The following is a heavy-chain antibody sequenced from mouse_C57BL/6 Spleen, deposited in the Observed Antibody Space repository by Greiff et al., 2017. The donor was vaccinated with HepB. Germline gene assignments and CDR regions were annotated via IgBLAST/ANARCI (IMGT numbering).Heavy chain of an antibody. D-gene: IGHD2-1*01. Sequence: EVKLMESGGGLVQPGGSLSLSCAASGFTFTDYYMSWVRQPPGKALEWLGFIRNKANGYTTEYSASVKGRFTISRDNSQSILYLQMNALSAEDSANYYGARLGYGNGYFDVWGTGTTVTVSS. CDR3: ARLGYGNGYFDV. CDR2: IRNKANGYTT. V-gene: IGHV7-3*01. J-gene: IGHJ1*03. CDR1: GFTFTDYY.